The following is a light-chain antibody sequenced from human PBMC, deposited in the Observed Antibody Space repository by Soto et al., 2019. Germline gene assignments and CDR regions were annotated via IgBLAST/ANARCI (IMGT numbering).Light chain of an antibody. CDR2: EVS. CDR1: SSDVGGYNY. J-gene: IGLJ2*01. V-gene: IGLV2-14*01. Sequence: QSALTQPVSVSGSPGQSITISCTGSSSDVGGYNYVSWYQQHPGKAPKLMIYEVSNRPSGISNRFSGSKSGNTASLTLSGLQAEDDADYYCSSYTSSSTLVFGGGTKLTV. CDR3: SSYTSSSTLV.